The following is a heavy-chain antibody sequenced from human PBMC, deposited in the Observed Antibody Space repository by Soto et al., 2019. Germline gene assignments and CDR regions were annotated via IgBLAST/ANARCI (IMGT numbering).Heavy chain of an antibody. D-gene: IGHD6-6*01. Sequence: ASVKVSCKASGYTFTSYGISWVRQAPGQGLEWMGWISAYNGNTNYAQKLQGRVAMTTDTSTSTAYMELRSLRSDDTAVYYCARVKAARSHYYYYGMDVWGQGTTVTVSS. J-gene: IGHJ6*02. CDR3: ARVKAARSHYYYYGMDV. V-gene: IGHV1-18*01. CDR1: GYTFTSYG. CDR2: ISAYNGNT.